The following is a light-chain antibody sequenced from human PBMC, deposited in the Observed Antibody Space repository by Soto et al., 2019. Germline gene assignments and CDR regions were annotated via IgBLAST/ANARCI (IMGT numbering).Light chain of an antibody. V-gene: IGKV3-15*01. CDR1: QSVSSN. J-gene: IGKJ5*01. CDR3: QQYNNWPPKIT. CDR2: GAS. Sequence: EIVMTQSPDTLSVSPGERLTLSCRASQSVSSNLAWYQQKPGQAPRLLIYGASARATGTPARFSGSGSGTECTLTISSLQSEDFAVYYCQQYNNWPPKITFGQGTRLEIK.